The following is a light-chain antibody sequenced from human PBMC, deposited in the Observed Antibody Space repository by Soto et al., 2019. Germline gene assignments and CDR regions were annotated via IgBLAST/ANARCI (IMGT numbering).Light chain of an antibody. Sequence: DIQMTQSPSTLSASVGDTVTISCRASQSIGSWLAWYQQIPGKAPKLLIYRASTLESGVPSRFNGSGSGTEFTLTIRGLQPVDFATYYCQQYNSLVSFGQGTRLEIK. CDR2: RAS. J-gene: IGKJ2*01. CDR3: QQYNSLVS. CDR1: QSIGSW. V-gene: IGKV1-5*03.